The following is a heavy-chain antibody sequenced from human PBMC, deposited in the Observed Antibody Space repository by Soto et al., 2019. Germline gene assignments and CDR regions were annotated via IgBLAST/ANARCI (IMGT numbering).Heavy chain of an antibody. J-gene: IGHJ6*02. CDR3: ARIKGDMITLKPRTADYYYYGMDV. V-gene: IGHV4-39*01. D-gene: IGHD3-16*01. CDR2: IYYSGST. Sequence: QLQLQESGPGLVKPSETLSLTCTVSGGSISSSSYYWGWIRQPPGKGLEWIGSIYYSGSTYYNPSLKSRVTISVDTSKNQFSPKLSSVTAADTAVYYCARIKGDMITLKPRTADYYYYGMDVWGQGTTVTVSS. CDR1: GGSISSSSYY.